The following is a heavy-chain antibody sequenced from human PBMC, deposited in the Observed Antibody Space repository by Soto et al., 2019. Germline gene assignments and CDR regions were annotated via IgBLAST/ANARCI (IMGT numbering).Heavy chain of an antibody. V-gene: IGHV3-9*01. CDR2: LSKDSLSI. CDR1: GFKFDGYG. J-gene: IGHJ4*01. Sequence: GGSLRLSXVASGFKFDGYGMHWVRHTPGKGLEWIAGLSKDSLSISYGASMKGRFTISRDNAKNSLYLQLNSPRPEDTALYYCVKDALTAVAFYFDYWGRGALVTVSS. D-gene: IGHD6-19*01. CDR3: VKDALTAVAFYFDY.